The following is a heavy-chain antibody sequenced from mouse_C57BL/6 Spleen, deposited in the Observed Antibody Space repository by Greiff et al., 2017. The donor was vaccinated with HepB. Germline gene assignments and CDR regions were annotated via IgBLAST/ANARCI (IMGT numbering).Heavy chain of an antibody. Sequence: VKLMESGAELARPGASVKLSCKASGYTFTSYGISWVKQRTGKGLEWIGEIYPRSGNTYYNEKFKGKATLTADKSSSTAYMELRSLTSDDSAVYFCARGSDGYFDYWGQGTTLTVSS. D-gene: IGHD2-3*01. CDR2: IYPRSGNT. CDR1: GYTFTSYG. J-gene: IGHJ2*01. V-gene: IGHV1-81*01. CDR3: ARGSDGYFDY.